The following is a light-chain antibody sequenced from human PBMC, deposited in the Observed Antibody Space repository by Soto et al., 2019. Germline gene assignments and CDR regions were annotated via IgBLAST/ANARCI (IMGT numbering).Light chain of an antibody. J-gene: IGKJ4*01. Sequence: IQLTHSPSSLSASVGDRVTITCRASQGISSSLAWYQQQPGKAPKLLIYAASTLQSGVTSRFSGSGSGTDFTLTISSLQPEDFATYYCQQLKSFPLSFGGGTTVEIK. CDR3: QQLKSFPLS. CDR2: AAS. CDR1: QGISSS. V-gene: IGKV1-9*01.